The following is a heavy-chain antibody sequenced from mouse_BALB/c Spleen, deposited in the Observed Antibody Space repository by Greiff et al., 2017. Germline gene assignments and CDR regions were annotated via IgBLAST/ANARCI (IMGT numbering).Heavy chain of an antibody. CDR2: ISTYYGDA. CDR1: GYTFTDYA. D-gene: IGHD1-1*01. Sequence: QVQLQQSGAELVRPGVSVKISCKGSGYTFTDYAMHWVKQSHAKSLEWIGVISTYYGDASYNQKFKGKATMTVDKSSSTAYMELARLTSEDSAIYYCARNYYGSSYVGYYTMDYWGQGTSVTVSS. CDR3: ARNYYGSSYVGYYTMDY. V-gene: IGHV1S137*01. J-gene: IGHJ4*01.